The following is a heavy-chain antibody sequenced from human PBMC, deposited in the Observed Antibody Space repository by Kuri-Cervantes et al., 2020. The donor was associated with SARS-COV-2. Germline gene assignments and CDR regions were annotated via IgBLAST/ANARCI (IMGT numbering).Heavy chain of an antibody. V-gene: IGHV3-21*01. CDR2: INDKSNYI. D-gene: IGHD2-21*01. J-gene: IGHJ4*02. Sequence: GESLKISCAASGFTFSTHSMNWIRQAPGKGLEWVSSINDKSNYIYYADSVKGRFTISRDNTRNPLYLQMSSLRAEDTAVYYCATFPGVAAPGDYWGQGTLVTVSS. CDR3: ATFPGVAAPGDY. CDR1: GFTFSTHS.